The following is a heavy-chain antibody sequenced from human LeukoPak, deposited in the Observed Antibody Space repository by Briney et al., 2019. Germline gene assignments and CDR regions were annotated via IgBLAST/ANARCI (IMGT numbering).Heavy chain of an antibody. CDR1: GGSISNNNW. V-gene: IGHV4-4*02. D-gene: IGHD3-22*01. CDR2: IYHSGST. Sequence: SSETLSLTCAVSGGSISNNNWWSWVRQPPGKGLEWIGEIYHSGSTNYNPSLKSRVTISVDKSKNQFSLKLTSVTAADTAVYYCARGHYYYDSSGYSLDYWGQGTLVTVSS. J-gene: IGHJ4*02. CDR3: ARGHYYYDSSGYSLDY.